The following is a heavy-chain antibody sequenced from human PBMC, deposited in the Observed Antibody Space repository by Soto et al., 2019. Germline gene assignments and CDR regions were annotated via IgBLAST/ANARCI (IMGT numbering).Heavy chain of an antibody. CDR2: INSDGSST. D-gene: IGHD2-15*01. J-gene: IGHJ6*02. Sequence: EVQLVESGGGLVQPGGSLRLSCAASGFTFSSYWIHWVRQAAGKGLVWVSGINSDGSSTIYADSVKGRFTISRDNAKYTLYLQMNSLRAEDTAVYFCARGGYCSVGTCYSSYYGLDVWGQGTTVTFSS. CDR1: GFTFSSYW. V-gene: IGHV3-74*01. CDR3: ARGGYCSVGTCYSSYYGLDV.